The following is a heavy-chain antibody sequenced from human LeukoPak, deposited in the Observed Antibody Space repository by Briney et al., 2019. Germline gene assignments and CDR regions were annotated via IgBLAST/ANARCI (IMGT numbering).Heavy chain of an antibody. CDR1: GDSVSSTNVG. CDR3: ARGTAFDI. J-gene: IGHJ3*02. CDR2: TYYRSQFYN. V-gene: IGHV6-1*01. D-gene: IGHD1-14*01. Sequence: SQTLSLTCAISGDSVSSTNVGWNWIRQSPSSGLEWLGRTYYRSQFYNDYADSVKGRITITPDTSKNEFSLQLSSLTPDDTAVYYCARGTAFDIWGQGTMVTVSS.